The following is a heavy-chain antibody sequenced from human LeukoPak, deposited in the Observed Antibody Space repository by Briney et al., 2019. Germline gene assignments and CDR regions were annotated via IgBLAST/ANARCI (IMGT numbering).Heavy chain of an antibody. J-gene: IGHJ4*02. CDR3: ACLSGYDSSGYYLGY. V-gene: IGHV4-4*07. CDR1: GGSISSYY. Sequence: SETLSLTCTVSGGSISSYYGSWIRQPAGKGLEWIGRIYTSGSTNYNPSLKSRVTMSVATSKTQFSLQLSSVTAADTAVYYCACLSGYDSSGYYLGYCGQGTLVTVSS. CDR2: IYTSGST. D-gene: IGHD3-22*01.